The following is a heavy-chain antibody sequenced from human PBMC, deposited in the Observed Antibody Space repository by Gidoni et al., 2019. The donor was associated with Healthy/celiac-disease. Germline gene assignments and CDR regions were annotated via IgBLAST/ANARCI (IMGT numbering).Heavy chain of an antibody. CDR2: INSDGSST. CDR1: GFTFSSYW. CDR3: ARVSAGYYDYGMDV. V-gene: IGHV3-74*01. J-gene: IGHJ6*02. Sequence: EVQLVESGGGLVQPGGSLSLSCAASGFTFSSYWMHWVRQAPGKGLEWVSRINSDGSSTSYADSVKGRFTISRDNAKNTLYLQMNSLRAEDTAVYYCARVSAGYYDYGMDVWGQGTTVTVSS.